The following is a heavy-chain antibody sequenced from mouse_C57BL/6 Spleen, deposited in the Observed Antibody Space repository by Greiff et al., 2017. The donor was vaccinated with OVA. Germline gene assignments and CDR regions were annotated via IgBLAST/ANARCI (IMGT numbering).Heavy chain of an antibody. Sequence: VQLQQSGPGLVQPSQSLSLTCAVSGFSLTGYGVHWVRQSPGKGLEWLGVIWSGGSTDYNAAFISRLSISKDNSKSQVFFKMNSLPADDAAIYYCARNYYGSSNGYAMDYWGQGTSVTVSS. D-gene: IGHD1-1*01. V-gene: IGHV2-2*01. J-gene: IGHJ4*01. CDR2: IWSGGST. CDR3: ARNYYGSSNGYAMDY. CDR1: GFSLTGYG.